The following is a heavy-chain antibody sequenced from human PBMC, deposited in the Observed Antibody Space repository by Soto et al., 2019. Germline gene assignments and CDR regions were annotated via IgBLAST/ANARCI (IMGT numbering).Heavy chain of an antibody. Sequence: QVQLVQSGAEVKKPGASVKVSCKASGYTFTSYYMHWVRQAPGQGLEWMGIINPSGGSTSYAQKFQGRVTMTRDTSTSTVYMELSSLRSEDTDVYYCARTDVLRFVEWLPDYWGQGTLVTVSS. J-gene: IGHJ4*02. V-gene: IGHV1-46*01. D-gene: IGHD3-3*01. CDR1: GYTFTSYY. CDR3: ARTDVLRFVEWLPDY. CDR2: INPSGGST.